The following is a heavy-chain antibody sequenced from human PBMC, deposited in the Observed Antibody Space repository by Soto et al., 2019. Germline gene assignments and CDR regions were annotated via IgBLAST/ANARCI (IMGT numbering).Heavy chain of an antibody. V-gene: IGHV3-21*01. J-gene: IGHJ4*02. CDR2: ISSSSSYI. D-gene: IGHD1-7*01. Sequence: EVQLVESGGGLVKPGGSLRLSCAASGFTFSSYSMNWVRQAPGKGLEWVSSISSSSSYIYYADSVKGRFTISRDNAKNSLYLQMNSLRAEDTAVYYCAREGYNWNYKGYYRGQGTRVTVSS. CDR3: AREGYNWNYKGYY. CDR1: GFTFSSYS.